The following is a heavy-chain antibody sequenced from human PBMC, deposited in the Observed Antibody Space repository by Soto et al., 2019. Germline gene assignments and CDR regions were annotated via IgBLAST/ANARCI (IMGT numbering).Heavy chain of an antibody. V-gene: IGHV3-23*01. J-gene: IGHJ5*02. CDR1: GFIFENFG. D-gene: IGHD2-21*02. CDR2: ISGSGFKK. Sequence: GGSLRRSCAASGFIFENFGMRWVRQAAGKVLEWISSISGSGFKKYYADSVKGRFTISRDNSKSTVYMELNNLSAEDTAVYHCEKNKGVDLVPLATVDWLDPWVQGSVVAVSS. CDR3: EKNKGVDLVPLATVDWLDP.